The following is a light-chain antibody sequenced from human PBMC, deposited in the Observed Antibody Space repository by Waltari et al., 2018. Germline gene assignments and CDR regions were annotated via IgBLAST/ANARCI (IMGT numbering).Light chain of an antibody. Sequence: QSALTQPASVSGSPGQSITISCTGTSSDVGSYNLVSWYQQHPGKAPKLMIYEGSKRPSGVSNRFSGSKYGNTASLTISGLQAEDDADYYCCSYAGSSTWVFGGGTKLTVL. V-gene: IGLV2-23*01. CDR2: EGS. CDR3: CSYAGSSTWV. CDR1: SSDVGSYNL. J-gene: IGLJ3*02.